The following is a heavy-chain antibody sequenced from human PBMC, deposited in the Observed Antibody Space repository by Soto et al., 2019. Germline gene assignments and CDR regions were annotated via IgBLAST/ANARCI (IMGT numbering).Heavy chain of an antibody. CDR2: ISGSGGST. CDR3: AKVLLGFGELFDYYGMDV. D-gene: IGHD3-10*01. Sequence: GGSLRLSCAASGFTFSSYAMSWVRQAPGKGLEWVSAISGSGGSTYYADSVKGRFTISRDNSKNTLYLQMNSLRAEDTAVYYCAKVLLGFGELFDYYGMDVWGQGTTVTVSS. CDR1: GFTFSSYA. J-gene: IGHJ6*02. V-gene: IGHV3-23*01.